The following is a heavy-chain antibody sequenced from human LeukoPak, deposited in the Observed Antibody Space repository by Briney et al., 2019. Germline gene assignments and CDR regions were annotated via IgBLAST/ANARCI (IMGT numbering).Heavy chain of an antibody. D-gene: IGHD1-14*01. Sequence: ASVKVSCKASGYTFTNFAMNWVRQAPGQVLEWMGWIDTNTGIPTYAQGFTGRFVFSLDTSVSTVYLQISSLQADDAAVYYCARDPGSQRVNRLARRGDYWGQGTLVTVSS. CDR1: GYTFTNFA. J-gene: IGHJ4*02. V-gene: IGHV7-4-1*02. CDR2: IDTNTGIP. CDR3: ARDPGSQRVNRLARRGDY.